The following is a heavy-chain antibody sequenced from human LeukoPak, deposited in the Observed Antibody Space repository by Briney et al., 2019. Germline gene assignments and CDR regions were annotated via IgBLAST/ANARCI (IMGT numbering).Heavy chain of an antibody. CDR2: INHSGST. Sequence: PSETLSLTCAVYGGSFSGYYWSWIRQPPGKGLEWIGEINHSGSTNYNPSLKSRVTISVDTSKNQFSLKLSPVTAADTAVYYCARGSLVRALIWGQGTMVTVSS. CDR3: ARGSLVRALI. V-gene: IGHV4-34*01. CDR1: GGSFSGYY. J-gene: IGHJ3*02. D-gene: IGHD3-10*01.